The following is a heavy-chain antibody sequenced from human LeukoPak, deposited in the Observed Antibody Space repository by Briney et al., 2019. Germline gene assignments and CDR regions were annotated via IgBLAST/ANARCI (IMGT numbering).Heavy chain of an antibody. D-gene: IGHD3-3*01. J-gene: IGHJ4*02. CDR1: GFTFSSYS. CDR2: ISGSSSYI. CDR3: ASFARPDY. Sequence: GGSLRLSCAASGFTFSSYSMNWVRQAPGKGLEWVSSISGSSSYIYYADSVKGRFTISRDNAKNSLYLQMNSLRAEDTAVYYCASFARPDYWGQGTLVTVSS. V-gene: IGHV3-21*01.